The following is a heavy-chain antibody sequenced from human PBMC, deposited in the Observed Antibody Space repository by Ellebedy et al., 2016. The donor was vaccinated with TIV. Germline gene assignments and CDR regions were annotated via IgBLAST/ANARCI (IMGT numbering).Heavy chain of an antibody. D-gene: IGHD4-17*01. CDR1: GFNFRSYW. J-gene: IGHJ5*02. V-gene: IGHV3-7*01. CDR3: ARRGRYGDYSVRVNSWFDL. CDR2: IYQDGSEQ. Sequence: PGGSLRLSCEASGFNFRSYWMSWVRQAPGKGLEWVANIYQDGSEQYYVDSVKGRFTISRDNARNSVYLQKNSLRAEDTAVYYCARRGRYGDYSVRVNSWFDLWGQGTLVTVSS.